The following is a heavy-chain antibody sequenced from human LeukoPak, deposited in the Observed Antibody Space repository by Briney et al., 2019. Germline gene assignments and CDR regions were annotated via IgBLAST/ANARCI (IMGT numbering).Heavy chain of an antibody. CDR2: IYPGDSDT. V-gene: IGHV5-51*01. CDR1: GYRFTSYW. Sequence: GESLKISCKGSGYRFTSYWIGWVRQMPGRGLEWMGIIYPGDSDTRYTPSFQAQVTMSVDKSISTAYLQWSSLEASVTAMYYCASAQKSHGFDVWGQGTMVTVSS. J-gene: IGHJ3*01. CDR3: ASAQKSHGFDV.